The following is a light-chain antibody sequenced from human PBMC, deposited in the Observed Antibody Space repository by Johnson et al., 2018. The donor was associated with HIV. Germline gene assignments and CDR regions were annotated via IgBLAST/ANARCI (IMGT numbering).Light chain of an antibody. V-gene: IGLV1-51*02. CDR2: EKN. CDR3: GTWDSSLSVYV. J-gene: IGLJ1*01. CDR1: TYNIGNNY. Sequence: QSVLTQPPSVSAAPGQKVTISCSGSTYNIGNNYVSWYQQLPGTAPKLLIYEKNKRPSGIPDRFSASKSGTSATLDITGLQTGDEADYYCGTWDSSLSVYVFGTGTKVTVL.